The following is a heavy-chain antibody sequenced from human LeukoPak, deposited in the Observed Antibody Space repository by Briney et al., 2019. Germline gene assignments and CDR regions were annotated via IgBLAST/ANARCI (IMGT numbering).Heavy chain of an antibody. CDR3: ARGFSQGVDY. Sequence: GGSLRLSGAASGFTFSSYGLPWVRQAPGKGLEWVAVIWYDGSNKYYADSVKGRFTISRDNSKNTLYLQMNSLRAEDTAVYYCARGFSQGVDYWGQGTLVTVSS. D-gene: IGHD1-26*01. J-gene: IGHJ4*02. CDR1: GFTFSSYG. CDR2: IWYDGSNK. V-gene: IGHV3-33*01.